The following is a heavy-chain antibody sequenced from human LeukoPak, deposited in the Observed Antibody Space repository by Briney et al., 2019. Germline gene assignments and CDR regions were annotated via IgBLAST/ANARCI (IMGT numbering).Heavy chain of an antibody. CDR2: ISSSSSTI. Sequence: PGGSLRLSCAASGFTFSSYSMNWVRQAPGKGLEWVSYISSSSSTIYYADSVKGRFTISGDNAKNSLYLQMNSLRAEDTAVYYCARGTRQSSFDYWGQGTLVTVSS. D-gene: IGHD1-1*01. J-gene: IGHJ4*02. CDR1: GFTFSSYS. CDR3: ARGTRQSSFDY. V-gene: IGHV3-48*04.